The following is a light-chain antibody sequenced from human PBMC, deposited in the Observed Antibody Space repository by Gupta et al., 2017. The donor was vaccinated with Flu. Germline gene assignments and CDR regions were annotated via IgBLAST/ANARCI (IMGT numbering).Light chain of an antibody. V-gene: IGLV1-47*01. J-gene: IGLJ2*01. Sequence: QSVLTQPPSASGTPGQRVTISCSGSRSHIAIKYVSWYQQRPRTAPKLLIAKNDQRPSGVPDRISGSKSGTSASLAISGLRSEDEAYYYCASWDDNLSDLLFGGGTKLTVL. CDR3: ASWDDNLSDLL. CDR2: KND. CDR1: RSHIAIKY.